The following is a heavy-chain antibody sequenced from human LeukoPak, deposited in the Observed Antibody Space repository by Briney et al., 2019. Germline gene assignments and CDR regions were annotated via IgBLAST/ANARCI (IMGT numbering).Heavy chain of an antibody. V-gene: IGHV3-53*01. J-gene: IGHJ4*02. CDR1: GFTVSSNY. Sequence: PGGSLRLSCAASGFTVSSNYMSWVRQAPGKGLEWVSVIYSGGSTYYADSVKGRFTISRDNSKNTLYLQMNSLRAEDTAVYYCAATRITMVRGVIGVYWGQGTLVTVSS. CDR2: IYSGGST. CDR3: AATRITMVRGVIGVY. D-gene: IGHD3-10*01.